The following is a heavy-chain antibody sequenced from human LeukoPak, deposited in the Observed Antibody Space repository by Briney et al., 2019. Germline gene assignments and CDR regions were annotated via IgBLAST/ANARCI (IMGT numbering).Heavy chain of an antibody. V-gene: IGHV3-64D*06. J-gene: IGHJ4*02. CDR3: VRERLDRRTNFDY. CDR1: GVTFTSYV. D-gene: IGHD2-8*01. CDR2: ISMNVQTT. Sequence: GGALRLSCAASGVTFTSYVMDWVRQAPGKGLEYVAGISMNVQTTYYAGSLKARFTISRHGSKNTVSLQLNSLAAEDAAVYYCVRERLDRRTNFDYWGQGTLVSVSS.